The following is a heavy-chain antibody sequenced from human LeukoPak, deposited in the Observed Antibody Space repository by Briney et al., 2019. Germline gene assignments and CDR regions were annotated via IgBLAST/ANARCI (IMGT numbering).Heavy chain of an antibody. CDR2: IIPIFGTA. J-gene: IGHJ4*02. V-gene: IGHV1-69*05. CDR3: ARALVGAWYYFDY. Sequence: PRASVKVSCKASGGTFSSYAISWVRQAPGQGLEWMGRIIPIFGTANYAQKFQGRVTITTDESTSTAYMELSSLRSEDTAVYYCARALVGAWYYFDYWGQGTLVTVSS. D-gene: IGHD1-26*01. CDR1: GGTFSSYA.